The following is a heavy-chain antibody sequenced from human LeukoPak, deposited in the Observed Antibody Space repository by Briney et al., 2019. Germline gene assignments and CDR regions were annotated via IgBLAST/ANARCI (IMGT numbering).Heavy chain of an antibody. CDR2: ISGSGDST. V-gene: IGHV3-23*01. CDR3: AKARPLDSSSWSHGDY. J-gene: IGHJ4*02. D-gene: IGHD6-13*01. CDR1: GFTFSSYA. Sequence: GGSLRLSCAASGFTFSSYATSWVRQAPGKGLEWVSAISGSGDSTYYGDSVKGRFTISRDNSKNTLYLQMNSLRAEDTAVYYCAKARPLDSSSWSHGDYWGQGTLVTVSS.